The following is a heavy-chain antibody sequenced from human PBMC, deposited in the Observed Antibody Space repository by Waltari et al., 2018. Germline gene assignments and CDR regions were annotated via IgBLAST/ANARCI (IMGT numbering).Heavy chain of an antibody. CDR3: ARGKYCSGGSCYTYYFDY. D-gene: IGHD2-15*01. CDR1: GYTFTSYD. V-gene: IGHV1-8*01. J-gene: IGHJ4*02. Sequence: QVQLVQSGAEVKKPGASVKVSCKASGYTFTSYDINWVRQATGQGLEWMGWMNPNSGNTGYAQKFQGRVTMTRNTSISTAYMELSSLRSEDTAVYYCARGKYCSGGSCYTYYFDYWGQGTLVTVSS. CDR2: MNPNSGNT.